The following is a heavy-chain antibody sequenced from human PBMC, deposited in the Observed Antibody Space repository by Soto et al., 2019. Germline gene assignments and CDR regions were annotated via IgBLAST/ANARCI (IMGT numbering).Heavy chain of an antibody. D-gene: IGHD3-22*01. CDR1: GFTFSSYS. J-gene: IGHJ6*02. V-gene: IGHV3-48*02. CDR2: ISSSSSTI. CDR3: ARAHYYDSSGYPSGGMDV. Sequence: GGSLRLSCAASGFTFSSYSMNWVRQAPGKGLEWVSYISSSSSTIYYADSVKGRFTISRDNAKNSLYLQMNSPRDEDTAVYYCARAHYYDSSGYPSGGMDVWGQGTTVTVSS.